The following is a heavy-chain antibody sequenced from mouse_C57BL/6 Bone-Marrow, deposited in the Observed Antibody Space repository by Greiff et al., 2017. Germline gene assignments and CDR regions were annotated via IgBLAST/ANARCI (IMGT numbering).Heavy chain of an antibody. CDR1: GYTFTSYG. V-gene: IGHV1-81*01. J-gene: IGHJ1*03. Sequence: QVQLKQSGAELARPGASVKLSCKASGYTFTSYGISWVKQRTGQGLEWIGEIYPRSGNTYYNEKFKGKATLTADKSSSTAYMELRSLTSEDSAVYFCARCDYGIWYFDVWCTGTTVTVSS. D-gene: IGHD2-4*01. CDR3: ARCDYGIWYFDV. CDR2: IYPRSGNT.